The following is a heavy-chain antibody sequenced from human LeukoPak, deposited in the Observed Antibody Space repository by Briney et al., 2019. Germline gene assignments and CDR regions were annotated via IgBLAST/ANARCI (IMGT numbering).Heavy chain of an antibody. CDR3: ARTGYSSGWYGGFDI. D-gene: IGHD6-19*01. J-gene: IGHJ3*02. CDR1: GYTFTSYW. CDR2: IYPGNSGT. V-gene: IGHV5-51*01. Sequence: GESLKISCKGSGYTFTSYWIAWVRQMPGTGLEWMGIIYPGNSGTRYSPSFQGQVTISVDKSISTAYLQWSSLKASDTAMYYCARTGYSSGWYGGFDIWGQGTMVTVSS.